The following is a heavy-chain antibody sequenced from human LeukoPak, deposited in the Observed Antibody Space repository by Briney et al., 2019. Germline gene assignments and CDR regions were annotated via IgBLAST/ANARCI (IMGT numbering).Heavy chain of an antibody. D-gene: IGHD3-22*01. CDR2: INHSGST. CDR3: ARDSTPYDSSGYCYDY. J-gene: IGHJ4*02. Sequence: SETLSLTCAVYGGSFSGYYWSWIRQPPGKGLEWIGEINHSGSTNYNPSLKSRVTISVDTSKNQFSLKLSSVTAADTAVYYCARDSTPYDSSGYCYDYWGQGTLVTVSS. CDR1: GGSFSGYY. V-gene: IGHV4-34*01.